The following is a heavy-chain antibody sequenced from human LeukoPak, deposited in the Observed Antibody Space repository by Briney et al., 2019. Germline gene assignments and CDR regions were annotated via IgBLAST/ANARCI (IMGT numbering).Heavy chain of an antibody. CDR2: INPNSGGT. CDR3: ARVSGRDGYKLIDY. J-gene: IGHJ4*02. Sequence: GASVKVSCKASGYTFTGYYMHWVRQAPGQGLEWMGWINPNSGGTNYAQKFQGRVTMTRDTSISTAYMELSRLRSDDTAVYYCARVSGRDGYKLIDYWGQGTLATVSS. CDR1: GYTFTGYY. D-gene: IGHD5-24*01. V-gene: IGHV1-2*02.